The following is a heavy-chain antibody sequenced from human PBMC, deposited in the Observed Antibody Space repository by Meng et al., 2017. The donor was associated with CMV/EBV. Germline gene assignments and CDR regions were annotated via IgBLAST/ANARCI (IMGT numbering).Heavy chain of an antibody. J-gene: IGHJ6*02. CDR3: ARDLCGGDCYSAHYYYYYGMDV. V-gene: IGHV1-2*02. D-gene: IGHD2-21*01. CDR2: INPNSGGT. Sequence: ASVKVSCKASGYTFTGYYMHWVRQATGQGLEWMGWINPNSGGTNYAKKFQGRITMTREASISTANMGLSRLRSDDTAVYYCARDLCGGDCYSAHYYYYYGMDVWGQGTTVTVSS. CDR1: GYTFTGYY.